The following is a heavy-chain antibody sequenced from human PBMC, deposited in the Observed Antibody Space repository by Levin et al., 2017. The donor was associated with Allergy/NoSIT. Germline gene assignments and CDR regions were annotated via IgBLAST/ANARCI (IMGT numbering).Heavy chain of an antibody. CDR3: ARVAGYSYGYYFDY. V-gene: IGHV4-30-2*01. Sequence: PSATLSLTCAVSGGSISSGGYSWSWIRQPPGKGLEWIGNIYLSGSTYYNPSLKSRVTISVDRSKNQFSLNLSSVTAADTAVYYCARVAGYSYGYYFDYWGQGTLVTVSS. CDR1: GGSISSGGYS. J-gene: IGHJ4*02. CDR2: IYLSGST. D-gene: IGHD5-18*01.